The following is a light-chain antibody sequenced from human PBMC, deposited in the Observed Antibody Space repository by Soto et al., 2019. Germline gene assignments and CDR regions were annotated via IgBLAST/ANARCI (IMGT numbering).Light chain of an antibody. V-gene: IGLV2-11*01. Sequence: QSALNQPRSVSGSPGQSVTISCTGTNSDVGRYNFVSWYQQLPGKATKLLISDVSQRPSGVPDRFAGSKSGNTASLTISGLQAYDEAEYFCYSYTASGIWVFGGGTKVPVL. CDR3: YSYTASGIWV. J-gene: IGLJ3*02. CDR2: DVS. CDR1: NSDVGRYNF.